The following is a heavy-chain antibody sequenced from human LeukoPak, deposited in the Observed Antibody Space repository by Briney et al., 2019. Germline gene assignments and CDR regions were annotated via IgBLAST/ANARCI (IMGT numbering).Heavy chain of an antibody. Sequence: GGSLRLACSASEFVFSNFGMNWVRQTPEKGLEWVAFISAIDNIIFYSGSVQGRFIVSRDNDNNSLFLEMNSLKGDDTALYYCARGTSNFKTKTRVGGMDVWGQGTMVVVSS. V-gene: IGHV3-21*06. CDR2: ISAIDNII. CDR3: ARGTSNFKTKTRVGGMDV. D-gene: IGHD3-16*01. CDR1: EFVFSNFG. J-gene: IGHJ6*02.